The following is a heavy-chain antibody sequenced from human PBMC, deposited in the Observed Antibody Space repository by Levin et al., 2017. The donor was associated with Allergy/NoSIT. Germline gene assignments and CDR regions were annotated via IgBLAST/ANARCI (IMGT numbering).Heavy chain of an antibody. J-gene: IGHJ3*02. D-gene: IGHD3-9*01. CDR1: EFTFSAYW. CDR3: ARELLTGYNDAFDM. Sequence: PGGSLRLSCAASEFTFSAYWMHWVRQAPGKGLVWVSFSNSDGSYTKYADSVKGRFTISRDNAKNTLYLQMNSLRVEDTAIYYCARELLTGYNDAFDMWGQGTPVTVSS. CDR2: SNSDGSYT. V-gene: IGHV3-74*01.